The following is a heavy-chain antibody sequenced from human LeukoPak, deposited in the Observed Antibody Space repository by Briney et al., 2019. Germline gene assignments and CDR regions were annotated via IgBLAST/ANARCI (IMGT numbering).Heavy chain of an antibody. CDR1: GGSISSGDYY. J-gene: IGHJ4*02. Sequence: SETLSLTCTVSGGSISSGDYYWSWIRQPPGKGLEWIGEINHSGSTNYNPSLKSRVTISVDTSKNQFSLKLSSVTAADTAVYYCARGVQETTPPLYDSSGYYSFGDYWGQGTLVTVSS. V-gene: IGHV4-39*07. CDR3: ARGVQETTPPLYDSSGYYSFGDY. D-gene: IGHD3-22*01. CDR2: INHSGST.